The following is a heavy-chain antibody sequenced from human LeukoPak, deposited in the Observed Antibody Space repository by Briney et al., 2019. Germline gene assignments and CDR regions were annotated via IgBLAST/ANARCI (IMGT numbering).Heavy chain of an antibody. D-gene: IGHD3-22*01. CDR2: IYYSGST. J-gene: IGHJ1*01. CDR1: GGSISSSSYY. Sequence: KASETLSLTCTVSGGSISSSSYYWGWIRQPPGKGLEWIGSIYYSGSTYYNPSLRGRVTISLDTSKNQFSLKLSSVTAADTAVYYCARTENKYDSGGTYGYFQHWGQGTLVTVSS. V-gene: IGHV4-39*07. CDR3: ARTENKYDSGGTYGYFQH.